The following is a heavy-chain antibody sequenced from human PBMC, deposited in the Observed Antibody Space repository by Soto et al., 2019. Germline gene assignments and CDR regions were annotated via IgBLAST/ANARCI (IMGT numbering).Heavy chain of an antibody. Sequence: SETLSLTCTVSGASISNAYWSWIRQAAGKRLEWIGRIHSSGTFNYNPSLKSRVSISRDTSKNQISLKLSSVTAADTAVYYCARDNIVSKGYGMDVWGQGTTVTVSS. CDR1: GASISNAY. V-gene: IGHV4-4*07. CDR2: IHSSGTF. J-gene: IGHJ6*02. CDR3: ARDNIVSKGYGMDV. D-gene: IGHD5-12*01.